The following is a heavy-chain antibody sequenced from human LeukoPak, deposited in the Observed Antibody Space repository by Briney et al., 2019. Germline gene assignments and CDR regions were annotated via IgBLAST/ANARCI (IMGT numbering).Heavy chain of an antibody. CDR3: AREEEGIAAAGTIPLFDY. Sequence: PGGSLRLSCAASGFTFSSYAMHWVRQAPGKGLERGAVISYDGSNKYYADSVKGRFTISRDNSKNTLYLQMNSLRAEDTAVYYCAREEEGIAAAGTIPLFDYWGQGTLVTVSS. CDR2: ISYDGSNK. J-gene: IGHJ4*02. CDR1: GFTFSSYA. D-gene: IGHD6-13*01. V-gene: IGHV3-30*04.